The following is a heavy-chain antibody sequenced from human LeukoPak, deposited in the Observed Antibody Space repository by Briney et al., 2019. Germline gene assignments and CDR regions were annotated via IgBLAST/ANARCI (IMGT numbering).Heavy chain of an antibody. J-gene: IGHJ4*02. D-gene: IGHD2-2*01. CDR3: ARHPSPQLHHFDY. CDR2: INPTGDST. CDR1: GYTFTNYY. V-gene: IGHV1-46*01. Sequence: ASVKVSCKASGYTFTNYYIHWVRQAPGQGLEWMGTINPTGDSTSYAQKFQARVTMTRDTSTNTVYMELSSLRSEDTAVYYCARHPSPQLHHFDYWGQGTLVTVSS.